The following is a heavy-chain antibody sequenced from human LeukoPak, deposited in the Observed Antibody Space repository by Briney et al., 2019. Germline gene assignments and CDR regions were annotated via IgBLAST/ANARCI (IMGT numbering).Heavy chain of an antibody. V-gene: IGHV4-39*07. CDR2: IYYSGST. CDR1: GGSISSSSYS. Sequence: PSETLSLTCTVSGGSISSSSYSWGWIRQPPGKGLEWIGSIYYSGSTYYNPSLKSRVTISVDTSKNQFSLKLSSVTAADTAVYYCARTYKWTTVTTFPYPHRGPFDPWGQGTLVTVSS. CDR3: ARTYKWTTVTTFPYPHRGPFDP. D-gene: IGHD4-17*01. J-gene: IGHJ5*02.